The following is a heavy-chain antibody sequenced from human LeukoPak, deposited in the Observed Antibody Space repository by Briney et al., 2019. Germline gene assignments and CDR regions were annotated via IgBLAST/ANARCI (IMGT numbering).Heavy chain of an antibody. V-gene: IGHV3-53*01. D-gene: IGHD2-2*01. CDR1: GFTVSSSY. CDR3: ARVGVVPAAIPDGFDI. Sequence: GGSLRLSCAASGFTVSSSYMSWVRQAPGKGLEWVSVIYNGGSTYYADSVKGRFTISRDNSKNTLYLQMNSLTAEDTAVYYCARVGVVPAAIPDGFDIWGQGTMVT. J-gene: IGHJ3*02. CDR2: IYNGGST.